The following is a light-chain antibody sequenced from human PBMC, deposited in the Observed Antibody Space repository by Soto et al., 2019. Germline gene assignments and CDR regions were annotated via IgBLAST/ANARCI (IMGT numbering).Light chain of an antibody. CDR3: QQSYSIVWT. CDR2: GAS. CDR1: QSISSY. V-gene: IGKV1-39*01. Sequence: DIQMTQSPSSLAASVGDRVSITCRASQSISSYLSWYQRRPGKAPNLLIYGASSLQSGVPSRFSGSGSETDFTLTISSLQPEDFATYYCQQSYSIVWTFGQGTKVEIK. J-gene: IGKJ1*01.